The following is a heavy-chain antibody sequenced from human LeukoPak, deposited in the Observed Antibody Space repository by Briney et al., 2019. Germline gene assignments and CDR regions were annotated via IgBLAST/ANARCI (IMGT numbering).Heavy chain of an antibody. D-gene: IGHD3-16*01. CDR3: ARPYLRFAFDI. V-gene: IGHV1-2*02. CDR2: INPNSGGT. CDR1: GYTFTDYY. Sequence: ASVTVSCKASGYTFTDYYMHWVRQAPGQGREGMGWINPNSGGTNYSQKFQGRGTITRDTSISTAYMELSRLRSDDTAVYYCARPYLRFAFDIWGQGTMVTVSS. J-gene: IGHJ3*02.